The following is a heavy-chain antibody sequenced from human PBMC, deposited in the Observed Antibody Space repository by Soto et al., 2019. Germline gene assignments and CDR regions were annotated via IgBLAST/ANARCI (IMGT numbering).Heavy chain of an antibody. CDR3: AKGLYSSGWYFDY. Sequence: GGSLSLSCVASGFTFSSNAMSWVRQAPGKGLEWVSAISGSGGSTYYADSVKGRFTISRDNSKNTLYLQMNSLRAEDTAVYYCAKGLYSSGWYFDYWGQGTLVTVSS. CDR2: ISGSGGST. D-gene: IGHD6-19*01. CDR1: GFTFSSNA. J-gene: IGHJ4*02. V-gene: IGHV3-23*01.